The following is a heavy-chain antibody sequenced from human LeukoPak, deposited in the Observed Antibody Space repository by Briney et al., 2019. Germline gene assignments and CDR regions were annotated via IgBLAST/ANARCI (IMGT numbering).Heavy chain of an antibody. J-gene: IGHJ4*02. CDR3: ARDWGSLATGFYFDY. CDR1: GFTVSSNY. V-gene: IGHV3-66*01. Sequence: GGSLRLSCAASGFTVSSNYMSWVRQAPGKGLEWVSVIYSDGTTYYADSVKGRFTISRDNSKNTLYLDMNTLRAEDTAVYYCARDWGSLATGFYFDYWGQGILVTVSS. CDR2: IYSDGTT. D-gene: IGHD5-24*01.